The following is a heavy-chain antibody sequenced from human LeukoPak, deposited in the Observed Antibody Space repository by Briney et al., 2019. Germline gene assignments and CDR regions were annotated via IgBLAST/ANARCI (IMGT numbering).Heavy chain of an antibody. CDR1: GGTFSSYT. J-gene: IGHJ3*02. Sequence: SVKVSCKASGGTFSSYTISWVRQAPGQGLEWLGRIIPILGIANYAQKFQGRVTITADKSTSTAYMELSSLRSEVTAVYYCAREGLVIRAAFDIWGQGTMVTVSS. CDR3: AREGLVIRAAFDI. D-gene: IGHD2/OR15-2a*01. V-gene: IGHV1-69*04. CDR2: IIPILGIA.